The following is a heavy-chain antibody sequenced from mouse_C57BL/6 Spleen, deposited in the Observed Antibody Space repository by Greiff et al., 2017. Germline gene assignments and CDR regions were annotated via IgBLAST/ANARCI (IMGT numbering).Heavy chain of an antibody. CDR2: IYPGSGST. D-gene: IGHD2-1*01. J-gene: IGHJ1*03. CDR3: ARDYYGNYGFDV. V-gene: IGHV1-55*01. Sequence: QVQLKQPGAELVKPGASVKMSCKASGYTFTSYWITRVKQRPGQGLEWIGDIYPGSGSTNYNEKFKSKATLTVDTSSTTAYMQLSSLTSEDSAVYYCARDYYGNYGFDVWGTGTTVTVSS. CDR1: GYTFTSYW.